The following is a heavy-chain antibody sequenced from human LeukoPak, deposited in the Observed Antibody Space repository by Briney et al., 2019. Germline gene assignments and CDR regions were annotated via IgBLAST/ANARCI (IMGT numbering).Heavy chain of an antibody. CDR1: GFTFSSYG. CDR2: IWYDGSNK. J-gene: IGHJ4*02. Sequence: GRSLGLSCAASGFTFSSYGMHWVRQAPGKGLEWVAVIWYDGSNKYYADSVKGRFTISRDNSKNTLYLQMNSLRAEDTAVYYCARDCDDSSGCPADYWGQGTLVTVSS. D-gene: IGHD3-22*01. CDR3: ARDCDDSSGCPADY. V-gene: IGHV3-33*01.